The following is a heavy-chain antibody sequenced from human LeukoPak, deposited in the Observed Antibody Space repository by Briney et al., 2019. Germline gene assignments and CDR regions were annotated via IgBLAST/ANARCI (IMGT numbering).Heavy chain of an antibody. CDR1: GGSFSGYY. J-gene: IGHJ4*02. D-gene: IGHD3-10*01. CDR2: INHRGST. CDR3: ARAIWFGESRFDY. V-gene: IGHV4-34*01. Sequence: SETLSLTCAVYGGSFSGYYWSWIRQPPGKGLEWIGEINHRGSTNYNPSLKSRVTISVDTSKNQFSLKLSSVTAADTAVYYCARAIWFGESRFDYWGQGTLVTVSS.